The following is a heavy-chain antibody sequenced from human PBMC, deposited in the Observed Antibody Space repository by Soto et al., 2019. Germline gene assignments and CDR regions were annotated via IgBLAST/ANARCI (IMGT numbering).Heavy chain of an antibody. CDR1: DASRSRGNSY. CDR3: ARHLRGYDYREFAY. D-gene: IGHD5-18*01. CDR2: ISYSGST. V-gene: IGHV4-39*01. Sequence: TCSVGDASRSRGNSYCCWIRQPPGKGLECIGYISYSGSTYYNPSLKSRVTISVDTSKNQFSLKLSSVTAADTAVYFCARHLRGYDYREFAYRGQGTLVTVSS. J-gene: IGHJ4*02.